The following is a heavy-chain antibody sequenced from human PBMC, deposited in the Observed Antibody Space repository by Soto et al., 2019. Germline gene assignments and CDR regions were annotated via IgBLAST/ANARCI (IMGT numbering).Heavy chain of an antibody. CDR3: ARDSDWPGEESTRPFDY. V-gene: IGHV1-18*04. CDR1: GYTFTSYG. D-gene: IGHD2-21*01. Sequence: QVQLVQSGAEVEKPGASVKVSCKASGYTFTSYGISWVRQAPGQGLEWMGWISAYNGNTNYAQKLQGRVTMTTDTSTSTAYMELRSLRSDDTAVYYCARDSDWPGEESTRPFDYWGQGTLVTVSS. CDR2: ISAYNGNT. J-gene: IGHJ4*02.